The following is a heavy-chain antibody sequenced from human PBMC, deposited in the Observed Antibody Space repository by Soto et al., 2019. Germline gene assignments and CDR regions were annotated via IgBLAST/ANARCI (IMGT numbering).Heavy chain of an antibody. Sequence: SGPTLVNPTQTLTLTCTFSGFSLSTSGVGVGWIRQPPGKALEWPALIYWDDDKRYSPSLKSRLTITKDTSKNQVVLTMTNMDPVDTATYYCAHRRDIVVANNWFDPWGQGTLVTVSS. CDR2: IYWDDDK. J-gene: IGHJ5*02. CDR1: GFSLSTSGVG. CDR3: AHRRDIVVANNWFDP. D-gene: IGHD2-2*01. V-gene: IGHV2-5*02.